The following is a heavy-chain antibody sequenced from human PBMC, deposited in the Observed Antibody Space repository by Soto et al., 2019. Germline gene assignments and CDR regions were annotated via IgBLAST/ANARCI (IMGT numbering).Heavy chain of an antibody. Sequence: SETLSLTCAVDGGSFSGYYWSWIRQPPGKGLEWIGEINHSGSTNYNPSLKSRVTISVDTSKNQFSLKLSSVTAADTAVYYCARGYCTNGVCFALYGMDVWGQGTTVTVSS. CDR2: INHSGST. J-gene: IGHJ6*02. CDR3: ARGYCTNGVCFALYGMDV. CDR1: GGSFSGYY. D-gene: IGHD2-8*01. V-gene: IGHV4-34*01.